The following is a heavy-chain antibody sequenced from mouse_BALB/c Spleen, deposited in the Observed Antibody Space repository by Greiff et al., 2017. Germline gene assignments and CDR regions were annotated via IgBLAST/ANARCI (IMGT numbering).Heavy chain of an antibody. Sequence: EVQLQQSGAELVKPGASVKLSCTASGFNIKDPYMHWVKQRPEQGLEWIGRIDPANGNTKYDPKFQGKATITADTSSNTAYLQLSSLTSEDTAVYYCARLGRGAMDYWGQGTSVTVSS. CDR3: ARLGRGAMDY. CDR2: IDPANGNT. V-gene: IGHV14-3*02. CDR1: GFNIKDPY. D-gene: IGHD4-1*01. J-gene: IGHJ4*01.